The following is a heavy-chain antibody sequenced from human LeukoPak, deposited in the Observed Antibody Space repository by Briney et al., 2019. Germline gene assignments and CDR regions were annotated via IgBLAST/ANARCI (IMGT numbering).Heavy chain of an antibody. Sequence: ASVNVSCKASGYTFTGYYMHWVRQPPGQGLERMGWINPNSGGTNYAQKFQGRVTMTRDTSISTAYMELRSLRSDGTAVYCCARYRPGWYDYYYYYMDVWGKGTTVTISS. CDR2: INPNSGGT. CDR1: GYTFTGYY. V-gene: IGHV1-2*02. D-gene: IGHD6-19*01. J-gene: IGHJ6*03. CDR3: ARYRPGWYDYYYYYMDV.